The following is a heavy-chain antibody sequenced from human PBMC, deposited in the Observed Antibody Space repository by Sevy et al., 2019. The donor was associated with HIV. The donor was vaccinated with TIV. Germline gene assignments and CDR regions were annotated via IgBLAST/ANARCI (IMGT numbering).Heavy chain of an antibody. J-gene: IGHJ4*02. V-gene: IGHV4-39*01. D-gene: IGHD4-4*01. CDR1: GGSISSSSYY. CDR2: IYYSGST. Sequence: SETLSLTCTVSGGSISSSSYYWGWIRQPPGKGLGWIGSIYYSGSTYYNPSLKSRVTISVDTSKNQFSLKLSSVTAADTAVYYCARQSPVTHYFDYWGQGTLVTVSS. CDR3: ARQSPVTHYFDY.